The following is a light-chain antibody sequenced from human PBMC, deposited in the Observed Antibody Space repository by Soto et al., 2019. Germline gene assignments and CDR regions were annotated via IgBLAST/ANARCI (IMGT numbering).Light chain of an antibody. V-gene: IGKV3-20*01. Sequence: EIVLTQSPGTLSLSPGERATLSCRASQSVSSSYVAWYPQKPGQAPRLLIYEASIRAIVIPDRFRVSGSGTDFTLTISRLEPEDFAVYHCQQYGSSPPTFGQGSKVEIK. CDR1: QSVSSSY. CDR2: EAS. J-gene: IGKJ1*01. CDR3: QQYGSSPPT.